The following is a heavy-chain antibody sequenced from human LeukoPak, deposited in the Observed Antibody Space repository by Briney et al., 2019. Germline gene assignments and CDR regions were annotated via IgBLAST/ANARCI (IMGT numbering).Heavy chain of an antibody. CDR1: GFTFSSYA. CDR2: ISGSGGST. D-gene: IGHD5-12*01. Sequence: GGSQRLSCAASGFTFSSYAMSWVRQAPGKGLEWVSSISGSGGSTYYADSVKGRFTISRDNSKNTLYLQMNSLRAEDTAVYYCAKDAFRGRVGWLLLLGWFDIWGQGTMVTVSS. CDR3: AKDAFRGRVGWLLLLGWFDI. J-gene: IGHJ3*02. V-gene: IGHV3-23*01.